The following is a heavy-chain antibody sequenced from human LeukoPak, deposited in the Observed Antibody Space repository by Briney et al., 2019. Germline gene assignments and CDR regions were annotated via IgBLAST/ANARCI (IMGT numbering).Heavy chain of an antibody. Sequence: ASVKVSCKASGYTFTSYGISWVRQAPGQGLEWMGWISAYNGNTNYAQKLQGRVTMTTDTSTDTAYMELSSLRSEDTAVYYCATDRRITFGGVIVNWGQGTLVTVSS. V-gene: IGHV1-18*01. CDR1: GYTFTSYG. J-gene: IGHJ4*02. CDR3: ATDRRITFGGVIVN. D-gene: IGHD3-16*02. CDR2: ISAYNGNT.